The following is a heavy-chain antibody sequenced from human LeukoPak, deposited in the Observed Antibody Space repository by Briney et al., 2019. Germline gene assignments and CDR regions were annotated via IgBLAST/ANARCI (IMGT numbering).Heavy chain of an antibody. Sequence: PSGTLSLTCAVSGGSISSSNWWSWVRQPPGKGLEWIGEIYHSGSTNYNPSLKSRVTISVDKSKNQSSLKLSSVTAADTAVYYCARNVDWLSGPWFDPWGQGTLVTVSS. CDR2: IYHSGST. D-gene: IGHD3-9*01. V-gene: IGHV4-4*02. CDR3: ARNVDWLSGPWFDP. J-gene: IGHJ5*02. CDR1: GGSISSSNW.